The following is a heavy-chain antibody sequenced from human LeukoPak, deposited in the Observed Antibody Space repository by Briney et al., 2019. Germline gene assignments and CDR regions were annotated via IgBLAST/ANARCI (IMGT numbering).Heavy chain of an antibody. D-gene: IGHD7-27*01. CDR2: INPSGGST. CDR1: GYTFIRYY. V-gene: IGHV1-46*01. CDR3: ARPLNWGSRRGFNWFDP. J-gene: IGHJ5*02. Sequence: ASVKVSCKASGYTFIRYYMYWVRQAPGQGLEWMGIINPSGGSTSYAQKFQGRLTMTRDTSTSTVYMELSSLRAEDTAVYFCARPLNWGSRRGFNWFDPWGQGTLVTVSS.